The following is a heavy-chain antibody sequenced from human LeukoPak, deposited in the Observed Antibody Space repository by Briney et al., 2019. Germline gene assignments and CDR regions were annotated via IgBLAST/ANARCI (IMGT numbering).Heavy chain of an antibody. CDR3: ASLLSYYYYMDV. Sequence: PSETLSLTCAVYGASLSSYYWTLIRQPPGKGLEWIVEVNYSGRTNYNPSLTSRLTISVDTSKNQFSLELSSLTAADTAVYYCASLLSYYYYMDVWGKGTTVTVSS. V-gene: IGHV4-34*01. J-gene: IGHJ6*03. CDR1: GASLSSYY. CDR2: VNYSGRT.